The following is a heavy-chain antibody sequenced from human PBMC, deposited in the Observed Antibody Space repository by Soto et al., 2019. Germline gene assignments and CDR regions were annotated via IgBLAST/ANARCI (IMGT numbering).Heavy chain of an antibody. CDR3: AKDFAAMSPPTFDY. CDR2: ISWNSGSI. Sequence: GGSLRLSCAAPGFTFYDYSMHWGRQAPGKGLEWVSGISWNSGSIGYADSVKGRFTISRDNAKNSLYLQMNSLRAEDTALYYCAKDFAAMSPPTFDYWGQGTLVTVSS. D-gene: IGHD5-18*01. V-gene: IGHV3-9*01. CDR1: GFTFYDYS. J-gene: IGHJ4*02.